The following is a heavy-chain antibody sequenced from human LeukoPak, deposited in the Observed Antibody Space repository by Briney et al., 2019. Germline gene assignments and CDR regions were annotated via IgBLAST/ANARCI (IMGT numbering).Heavy chain of an antibody. CDR2: IYASGST. V-gene: IGHV4-4*07. CDR1: GGSISSYS. J-gene: IGHJ4*02. Sequence: PSETLSLTCTVSGGSISSYSWSWIRQPAGKGLEWIGRIYASGSTSYNPSLRSRVTMSEDTSKNQLSLKLRSLTAADTAVYYCARSGYFDWLPEYYFDYWGQGTLVTVSS. D-gene: IGHD3-9*01. CDR3: ARSGYFDWLPEYYFDY.